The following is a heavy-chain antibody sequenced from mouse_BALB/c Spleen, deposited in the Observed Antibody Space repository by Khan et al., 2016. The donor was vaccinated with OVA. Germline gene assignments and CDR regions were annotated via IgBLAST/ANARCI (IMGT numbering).Heavy chain of an antibody. J-gene: IGHJ3*01. CDR3: ANYGYRKGFAY. D-gene: IGHD1-2*01. V-gene: IGHV9-2-1*01. Sequence: QIQLVQSGPELKKPGETVKISCKASGYTFTDYSMYWVKQAPGKGLKWMGWINTETGEPTYADDFKGRFAFSLETSASTAYLQINNLKNEDTATYFCANYGYRKGFAYWGQGTLVTVSA. CDR1: GYTFTDYS. CDR2: INTETGEP.